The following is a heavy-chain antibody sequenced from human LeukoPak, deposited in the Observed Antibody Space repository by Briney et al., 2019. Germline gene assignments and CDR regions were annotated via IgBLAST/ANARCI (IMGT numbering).Heavy chain of an antibody. CDR1: GFTFSSYA. D-gene: IGHD1-26*01. Sequence: GGSLRLSGAASGFTFSSYAMHWVRQAPGKGLEYVSAMSSNGGTTDYANSVKGRFTISRDNSKNTLYLQMGSLRAEDMAVYYCARVGDVGPFDYWGQGTLVTVSS. J-gene: IGHJ4*02. V-gene: IGHV3-64*01. CDR3: ARVGDVGPFDY. CDR2: MSSNGGTT.